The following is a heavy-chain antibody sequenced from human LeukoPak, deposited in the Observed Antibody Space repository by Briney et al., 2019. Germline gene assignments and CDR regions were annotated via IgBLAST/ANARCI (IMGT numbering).Heavy chain of an antibody. J-gene: IGHJ4*02. CDR3: ARWTTVTDYYFEY. CDR1: GFSFDDYG. Sequence: GGSLRLSCAASGFSFDDYGMSWVRQAPGKGLEWVSGINWNGASTGYADSVRGRFTISRDNAKKSLYLQMNSLTAEDTAFYYCARWTTVTDYYFEYWGQGTLVTVSS. D-gene: IGHD4-17*01. CDR2: INWNGAST. V-gene: IGHV3-20*04.